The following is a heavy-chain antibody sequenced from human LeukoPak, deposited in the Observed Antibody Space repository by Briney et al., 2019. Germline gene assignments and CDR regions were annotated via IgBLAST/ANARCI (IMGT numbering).Heavy chain of an antibody. J-gene: IGHJ4*02. CDR2: ISATGGTI. V-gene: IGHV3-48*04. CDR3: ANMDTAMAGFDY. D-gene: IGHD5-18*01. CDR1: GFNFRAYW. Sequence: GGSLRLSCTTSGFNFRAYWMGWVRQAPGKGLEWVSYISATGGTIYYADSVKGRFTISRDNAKNSLYLQMNSLRAEDTAVYYCANMDTAMAGFDYWGQGTLVTVSS.